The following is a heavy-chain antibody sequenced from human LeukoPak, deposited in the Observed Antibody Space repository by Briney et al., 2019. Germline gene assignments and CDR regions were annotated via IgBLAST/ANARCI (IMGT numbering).Heavy chain of an antibody. CDR1: GGSFSGYY. V-gene: IGHV4-34*01. CDR2: INHSGST. CDR3: ARRSIDYYYYYGMDV. J-gene: IGHJ6*02. D-gene: IGHD3-22*01. Sequence: SETLSLTCAVYGGSFSGYYWSWIRQPPGKGLEWIGEINHSGSTNYNPSLKSRVTISVDTSKNQFSLKLSSVTAADTAVYYCARRSIDYYYYYGMDVWGQGTTVIVSS.